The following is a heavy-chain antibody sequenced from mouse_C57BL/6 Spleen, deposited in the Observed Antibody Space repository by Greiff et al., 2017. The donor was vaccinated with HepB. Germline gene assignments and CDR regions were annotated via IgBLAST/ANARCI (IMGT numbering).Heavy chain of an antibody. CDR2: INPNNGGT. V-gene: IGHV1-26*01. CDR1: GYTFTDYY. Sequence: VQLKQSGPELVKPGASVKISCKASGYTFTDYYMNWVKQSHGKSLEWIGDINPNNGGTSYNQKFKGKATLTVDKSSSTAYMELRSLTSEDSAVYYCAREGTYYGSSYGYFDYWGQGTTLTVSS. D-gene: IGHD1-1*01. J-gene: IGHJ2*01. CDR3: AREGTYYGSSYGYFDY.